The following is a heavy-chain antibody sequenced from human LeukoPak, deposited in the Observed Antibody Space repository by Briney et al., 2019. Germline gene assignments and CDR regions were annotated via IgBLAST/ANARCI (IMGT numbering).Heavy chain of an antibody. D-gene: IGHD2-21*01. Sequence: SETLSLTCTVSGGSISSGDYYWSWIRQPPGKGLEWIGYIYNSGSTYYNPSLKSRVTMSVDTSKSQFSLKLSSVTAADTAVYFCARGPWRVNAFDIWGQGTMVTVSS. CDR1: GGSISSGDYY. CDR3: ARGPWRVNAFDI. J-gene: IGHJ3*02. CDR2: IYNSGST. V-gene: IGHV4-30-4*01.